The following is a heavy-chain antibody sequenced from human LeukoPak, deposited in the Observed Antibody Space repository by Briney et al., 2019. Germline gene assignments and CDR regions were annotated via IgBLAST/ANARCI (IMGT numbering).Heavy chain of an antibody. CDR3: ARVGFGNTPHPIDY. D-gene: IGHD4-23*01. Sequence: SETLSLTCTVSGGSISSYYWSWIRQPPGKGLEWIGYIYYTGSTNYNPSLKSRVTISADTSKNQFSLELSSVTAADTAVYYCARVGFGNTPHPIDYWGQGTLVTVSS. V-gene: IGHV4-59*01. CDR1: GGSISSYY. J-gene: IGHJ4*02. CDR2: IYYTGST.